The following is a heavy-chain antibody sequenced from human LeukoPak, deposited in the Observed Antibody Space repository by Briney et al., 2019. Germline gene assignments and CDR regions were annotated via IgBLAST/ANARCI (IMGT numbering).Heavy chain of an antibody. V-gene: IGHV4-59*01. J-gene: IGHJ5*02. CDR1: GGSITTYY. Sequence: PSETLSLTCTVSGGSITTYYWSWIRQPPGKGLEWIGYIYYSGSTNYNPSLKSRVTISVDTSKNQFSLKLSSVTAADTAVYYCAGIHLGVLSSINWFDPWGQGTLVTVSS. CDR2: IYYSGST. D-gene: IGHD3-16*02. CDR3: AGIHLGVLSSINWFDP.